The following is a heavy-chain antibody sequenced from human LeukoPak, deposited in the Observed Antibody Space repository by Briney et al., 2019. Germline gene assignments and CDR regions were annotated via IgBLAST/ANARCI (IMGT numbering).Heavy chain of an antibody. J-gene: IGHJ4*02. D-gene: IGHD3-22*01. CDR3: ARYYYDSSGYPYYFDY. Sequence: GGSLRLSCAASGFTVSSKYMSWVRQAPEKGLEWVSVIYSGGSTYYADSVKGRFTISRDNSKNTVYLQMNSLRAEDTAVYYCARYYYDSSGYPYYFDYWGQGTLVTVSS. V-gene: IGHV3-53*01. CDR1: GFTVSSKY. CDR2: IYSGGST.